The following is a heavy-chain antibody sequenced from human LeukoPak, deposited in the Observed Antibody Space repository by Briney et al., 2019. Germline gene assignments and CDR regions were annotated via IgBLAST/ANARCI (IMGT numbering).Heavy chain of an antibody. CDR2: IYYSGST. CDR1: GGSISSSRYY. CDR3: AGDYGDLLTGIRFDT. D-gene: IGHD4-17*01. Sequence: PSETLSLTCSVSGGSISSSRYYWGWIRQPPGKGLEWIGYIYYSGSTYYNPSLKSRVTISIQTSKNQFSLKLTSVTAADTAVYYCAGDYGDLLTGIRFDTWGQGTLVTVSS. V-gene: IGHV4-30-4*08. J-gene: IGHJ5*02.